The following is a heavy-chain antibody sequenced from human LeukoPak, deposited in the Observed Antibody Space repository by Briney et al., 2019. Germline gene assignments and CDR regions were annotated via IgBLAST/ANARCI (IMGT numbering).Heavy chain of an antibody. J-gene: IGHJ4*02. CDR1: GFTFSTYA. Sequence: GGSLRLSCAASGFTFSTYAMHWVRQAPGKGLEWVAVISWDGNNKYYADSVMGRFTISRANSKNTLYLQINSLRAEDTAVYYCARDDYDVLTRYYRGCDYWGQGTLVTVYS. CDR2: ISWDGNNK. V-gene: IGHV3-30*04. D-gene: IGHD3-9*01. CDR3: ARDDYDVLTRYYRGCDY.